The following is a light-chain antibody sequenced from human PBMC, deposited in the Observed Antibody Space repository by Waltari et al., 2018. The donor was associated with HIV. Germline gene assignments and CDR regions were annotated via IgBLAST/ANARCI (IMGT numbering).Light chain of an antibody. Sequence: QSALTQPASVSGSPGQSFTISCPGTSSDVGGYNSVSWYQQHPGKAPKLMIYDVSNRPSGVSNRFAGSKSGNTASLTISGLQAEDEADYYCSSYTSSSTLYVFGTGTKVTVL. V-gene: IGLV2-14*03. CDR1: SSDVGGYNS. CDR3: SSYTSSSTLYV. J-gene: IGLJ1*01. CDR2: DVS.